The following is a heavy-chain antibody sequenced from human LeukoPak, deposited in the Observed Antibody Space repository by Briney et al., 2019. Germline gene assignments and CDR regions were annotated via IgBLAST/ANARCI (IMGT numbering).Heavy chain of an antibody. D-gene: IGHD6-13*01. CDR2: ISPSSSYI. Sequence: GESLRLSCEASGFAFISYSMNWVRQAPGEGLEWVASISPSSSYIYYADSVKGRFTISRDNAKNSLYLQMNSLRAEDTAVYYCARDEDSSSWFRYFDYWGQGTLVTVSS. CDR1: GFAFISYS. CDR3: ARDEDSSSWFRYFDY. V-gene: IGHV3-21*01. J-gene: IGHJ4*02.